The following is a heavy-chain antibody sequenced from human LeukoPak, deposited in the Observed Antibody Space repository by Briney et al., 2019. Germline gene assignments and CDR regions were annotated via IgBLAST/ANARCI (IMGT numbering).Heavy chain of an antibody. Sequence: GASVKVSCKASGYTFTGYYMHWVRQAPGQVLGWMGWINPNSGGTNYAQKFQGRVTMTRDTSISTAYMELSRLRSDDTAVYYCAREGVSYSSGWYAGHWFDPWGQGTLVTVSS. CDR3: AREGVSYSSGWYAGHWFDP. D-gene: IGHD6-19*01. CDR1: GYTFTGYY. CDR2: INPNSGGT. V-gene: IGHV1-2*02. J-gene: IGHJ5*02.